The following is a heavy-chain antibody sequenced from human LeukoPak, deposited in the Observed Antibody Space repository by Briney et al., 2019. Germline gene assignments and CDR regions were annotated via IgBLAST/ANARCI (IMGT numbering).Heavy chain of an antibody. CDR2: IYPNSGGT. V-gene: IGHV1-2*02. CDR3: ARVHSSGYSRAFDI. CDR1: GYTFTGYY. Sequence: GASVKVSCKASGYTFTGYYMHWVRQAPGQGLEWMGWIYPNSGGTNYAQKFQGRVTMTRDTSISTGYMELSSLRSDDTAVYYCARVHSSGYSRAFDIWGQGTMVTVSS. D-gene: IGHD3-22*01. J-gene: IGHJ3*02.